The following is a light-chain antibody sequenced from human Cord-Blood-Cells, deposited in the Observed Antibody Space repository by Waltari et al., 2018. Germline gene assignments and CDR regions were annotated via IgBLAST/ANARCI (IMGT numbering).Light chain of an antibody. Sequence: DIQMTQSPSSLSASVGDRVTITCRASQGISNYLAWYQQKPGKVPKLLIYAASTLQSGGPSRLSGSGSGTDFTLTISSLQPEDVATYYCQKYNSAPPTFGGGTKVESK. CDR3: QKYNSAPPT. V-gene: IGKV1-27*01. CDR1: QGISNY. J-gene: IGKJ4*01. CDR2: AAS.